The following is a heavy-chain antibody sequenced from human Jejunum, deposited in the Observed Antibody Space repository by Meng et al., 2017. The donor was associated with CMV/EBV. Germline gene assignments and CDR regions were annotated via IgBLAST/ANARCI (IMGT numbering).Heavy chain of an antibody. CDR2: IFHSGAT. CDR3: GDPPAGY. V-gene: IGHV4-4*02. J-gene: IGHJ4*02. CDR1: GGSLIGTNW. Sequence: QVQLQDSGPGLVRPSGTLSLTCVVSGGSLIGTNWWNWVRQPPGGGLEWIGEIFHSGATNLNPSLKSRVTISIDNSKNQFSLKLTSVTAADTAVYFCGDPPAGYWGQGVLVTVSS.